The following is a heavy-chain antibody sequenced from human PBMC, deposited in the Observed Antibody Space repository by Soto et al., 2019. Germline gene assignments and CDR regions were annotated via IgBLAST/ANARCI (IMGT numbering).Heavy chain of an antibody. D-gene: IGHD2-15*01. CDR1: GGSFSGYY. CDR3: ARRYCSGGYCSSTFDF. CDR2: INHGGSA. Sequence: SETLSLTCAVYGGSFSGYYWSWVRQTPGKGLEWIGEINHGGSANYNPALKSRVTISVDTSKKQFSLKLSSVTAADTAVYYCARRYCSGGYCSSTFDFWGQGTLVTVSS. V-gene: IGHV4-34*01. J-gene: IGHJ4*02.